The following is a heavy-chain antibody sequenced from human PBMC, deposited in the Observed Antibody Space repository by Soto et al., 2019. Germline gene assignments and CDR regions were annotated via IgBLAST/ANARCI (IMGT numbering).Heavy chain of an antibody. CDR1: GGSISSYY. CDR2: IYYSGST. J-gene: IGHJ4*02. Sequence: PSETLSLTCTVSGGSISSYYWSWIRQPPGKGLEWIGYIYYSGSTNYNPSLKSRVTISVDTSKNQFSLKLSSVTAADTAVYYCARLNDSSGYYYDYWGQGTLVTVSS. D-gene: IGHD3-22*01. V-gene: IGHV4-59*01. CDR3: ARLNDSSGYYYDY.